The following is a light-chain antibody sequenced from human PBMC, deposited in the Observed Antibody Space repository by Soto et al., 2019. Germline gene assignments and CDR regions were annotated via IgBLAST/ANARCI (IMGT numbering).Light chain of an antibody. CDR3: AAWDDSLNGYV. CDR2: SHS. V-gene: IGLV1-44*01. CDR1: TSNIGANA. J-gene: IGLJ1*01. Sequence: QLVLTQPPSASGTPGQRVTFSCSGSTSNIGANAVNWYQHLPGAAPKLLIYSHSQRPSGVPDRFSGSKSGTSASLAISGLQSEDEADYYCAAWDDSLNGYVFGTGTKVTVL.